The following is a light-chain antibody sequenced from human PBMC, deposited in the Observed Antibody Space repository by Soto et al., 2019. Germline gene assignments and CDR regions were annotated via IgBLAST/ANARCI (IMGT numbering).Light chain of an antibody. Sequence: DIQMTQSPSTLAGSVGDRVTITCRVSQTISSWLAWYQQKPGKAPKLLIYDASSLESGVPSRFSGSGSGTKFTLTIASLQPDDFATYYCQQYETFSGTFGPGTKV. J-gene: IGKJ1*01. CDR2: DAS. V-gene: IGKV1-5*01. CDR1: QTISSW. CDR3: QQYETFSGT.